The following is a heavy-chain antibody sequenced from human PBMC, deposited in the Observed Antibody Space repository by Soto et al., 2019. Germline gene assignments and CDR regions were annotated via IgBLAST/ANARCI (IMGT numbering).Heavy chain of an antibody. CDR2: ISFDGSSQ. D-gene: IGHD1-1*01. V-gene: IGHV3-30*18. Sequence: QIQLVESGGGVVQPGRSLRLSCAASGFMFRAYGMHWVRQAPGNGLEWVAVISFDGSSQYYEESVKGRFTISRDNSKNTLYLQMDSLRAEDTAVYFCVKAGTMAGTGTTPRSFDIWGRGTMVTVSS. J-gene: IGHJ3*02. CDR3: VKAGTMAGTGTTPRSFDI. CDR1: GFMFRAYG.